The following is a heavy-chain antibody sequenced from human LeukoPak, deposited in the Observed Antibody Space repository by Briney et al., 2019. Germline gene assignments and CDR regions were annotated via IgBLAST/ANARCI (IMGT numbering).Heavy chain of an antibody. V-gene: IGHV3-30*02. CDR2: IRYDGSNK. D-gene: IGHD5-12*01. J-gene: IGHJ6*03. CDR3: AKGGGYEAQYYYYYLDV. CDR1: GFTFSSYG. Sequence: GGPLRLSCAASGFTFSSYGMHWVRQAPGKGLEWVAFIRYDGSNKYYADAVKGRFTISRDNSKNTLYLQMKSLRAEDTAVYYCAKGGGYEAQYYYYYLDVWGKGTTVTISS.